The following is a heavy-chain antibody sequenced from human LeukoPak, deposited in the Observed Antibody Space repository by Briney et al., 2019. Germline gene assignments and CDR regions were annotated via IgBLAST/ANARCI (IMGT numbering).Heavy chain of an antibody. CDR2: ISAYNGNT. D-gene: IGHD3-22*01. Sequence: ASVKVSCKASGYTFTSYGISWVRQAPGQGLEWMGWISAYNGNTNYAQKLQGRVTMTTDASTSTAYMELRSLRSDDTAVYYCARGRYYYDSSRPYYFDYWGQGTLVTVSS. CDR3: ARGRYYYDSSRPYYFDY. CDR1: GYTFTSYG. V-gene: IGHV1-18*01. J-gene: IGHJ4*02.